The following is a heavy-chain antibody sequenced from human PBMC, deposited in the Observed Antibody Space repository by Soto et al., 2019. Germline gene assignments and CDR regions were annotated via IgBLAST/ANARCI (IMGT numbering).Heavy chain of an antibody. CDR2: IYYSGST. D-gene: IGHD5-18*01. Sequence: SETLSLTCTVSGGSIISGDYYWIWIRQPPGKGLEWIGYIYYSGSTYYNPSLKSRVTISVDTSKNQFSLKLSSVTAADTAVYYCARDRQYSYGRDPYYYYYGMDVWGQGTTVTVSS. J-gene: IGHJ6*02. V-gene: IGHV4-30-4*01. CDR1: GGSIISGDYY. CDR3: ARDRQYSYGRDPYYYYYGMDV.